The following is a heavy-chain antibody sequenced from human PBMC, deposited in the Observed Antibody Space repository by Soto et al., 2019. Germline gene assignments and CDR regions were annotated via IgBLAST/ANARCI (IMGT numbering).Heavy chain of an antibody. CDR2: IRSKAYGGTT. D-gene: IGHD4-17*01. CDR1: GFTIGDYA. V-gene: IGHV3-49*03. J-gene: IGHJ5*02. Sequence: PGGSLRLSCTASGFTIGDYAMSWFRQAPGKGLEWVGFIRSKAYGGTTEYAASVKGRFTISRDDSKSIAYLQMNSLKTEDTAVFYCTRSLGSVYGDSRRWFDPWGKGTLVTV. CDR3: TRSLGSVYGDSRRWFDP.